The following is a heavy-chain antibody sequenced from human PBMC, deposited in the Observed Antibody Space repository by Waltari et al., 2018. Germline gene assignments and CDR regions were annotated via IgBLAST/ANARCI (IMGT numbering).Heavy chain of an antibody. CDR2: INHSGST. J-gene: IGHJ4*02. CDR1: GGSFSGYY. CDR3: AREPSAGRMDY. D-gene: IGHD2-8*01. V-gene: IGHV4-34*01. Sequence: QVQLQQWGAGLLKPSETLSLTCAVYGGSFSGYYWSWIRQPPGKGLEWIGEINHSGSTTYNPSLKSRVTISVDTSKNQFSLKLSSLRSEDTAVYYCAREPSAGRMDYWGQGTLVTVSS.